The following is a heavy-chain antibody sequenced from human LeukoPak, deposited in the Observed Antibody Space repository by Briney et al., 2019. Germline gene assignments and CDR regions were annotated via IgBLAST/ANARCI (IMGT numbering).Heavy chain of an antibody. Sequence: GGSLRLSCAASGFPFSDYYMSWIRQAPGKGLEWVSYISGGSHIYYADSVKGRFTISRDNAKNSLFLQINSLRVEDTAVYYCARGFDCSSASCSRMDLWGQGTTVTVSS. CDR3: ARGFDCSSASCSRMDL. CDR2: ISGGSHI. D-gene: IGHD2-2*01. V-gene: IGHV3-11*01. CDR1: GFPFSDYY. J-gene: IGHJ6*02.